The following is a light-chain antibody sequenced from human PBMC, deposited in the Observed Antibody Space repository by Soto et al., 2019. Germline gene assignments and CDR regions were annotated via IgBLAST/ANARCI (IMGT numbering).Light chain of an antibody. CDR2: DAS. V-gene: IGKV1-5*01. CDR3: QQYNSYLYT. CDR1: QSISSW. J-gene: IGKJ2*01. Sequence: DIPMTQSPSTLSASVGDRVTITCRASQSISSWLAWYQQKPGKVPKLLIYDASSLESGVPSRFSGSGSGTEFTLTISSLQPDDFATYYCQQYNSYLYTFGQGTKLEIK.